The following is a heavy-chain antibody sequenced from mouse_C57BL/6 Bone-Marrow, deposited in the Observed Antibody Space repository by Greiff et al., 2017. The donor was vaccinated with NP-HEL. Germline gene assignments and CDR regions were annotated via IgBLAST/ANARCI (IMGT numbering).Heavy chain of an antibody. CDR3: ASGSSSPFDY. D-gene: IGHD1-1*01. CDR1: GYSITSGYD. V-gene: IGHV3-1*01. Sequence: EVKLVESGPGMVKPSPSLSLTCTVTGYSITSGYDWHWIRHFPGNKLEWMGYISYSGSTNYNPSLKSRISITHDTSKNHFFLKLNSVTTEDTATYYCASGSSSPFDYWGQGATLTVSS. CDR2: ISYSGST. J-gene: IGHJ2*01.